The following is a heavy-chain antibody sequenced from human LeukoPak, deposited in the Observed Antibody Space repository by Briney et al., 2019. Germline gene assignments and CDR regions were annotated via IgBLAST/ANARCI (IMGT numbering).Heavy chain of an antibody. CDR2: ISSSSSYI. D-gene: IGHD1-26*01. V-gene: IGHV3-21*01. CDR3: ARDLSVGAKPDLGFDY. J-gene: IGHJ4*02. Sequence: GGSLRLSCAASGFTSSRYWMSWVRQAPGKGLEWVSSISSSSSYIYYADSVKGRFTISRDNAKNSLYLQMNSLRAEDTAVYYCARDLSVGAKPDLGFDYWGQGTLVTVSS. CDR1: GFTSSRYW.